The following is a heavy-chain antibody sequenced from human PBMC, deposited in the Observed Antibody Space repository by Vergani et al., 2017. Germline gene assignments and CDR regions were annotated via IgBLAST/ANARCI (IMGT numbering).Heavy chain of an antibody. J-gene: IGHJ6*02. V-gene: IGHV3-21*06. CDR2: IGSSGPYI. Sequence: VQLVESGGGLVKPGGSLRLSCAASGFTFSDFSMSWVRQAPGKGLEWVAFIGSSGPYINYADSVKGRFIISRDNTNNSLFLQLRSLRAEAAAVYYCARDCTSGGCPDNNGMDVWGQGATVTVSS. D-gene: IGHD2-8*01. CDR3: ARDCTSGGCPDNNGMDV. CDR1: GFTFSDFS.